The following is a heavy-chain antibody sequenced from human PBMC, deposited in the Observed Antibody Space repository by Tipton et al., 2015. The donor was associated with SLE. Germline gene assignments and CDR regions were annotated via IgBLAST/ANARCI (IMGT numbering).Heavy chain of an antibody. CDR3: ARVWLNNAFDV. D-gene: IGHD3-10*01. CDR1: GFSFSSGYF. V-gene: IGHV4-38-2*01. Sequence: TLSLTCAVSGFSFSSGYFWGWIRQPPGTGLEWVGSIYGSGSSYYNPSLRSRVTMSVYMSKNQIFLKMTSVTAAEAAVYFCARVWLNNAFDVWGEGTRGTVSS. J-gene: IGHJ3*01. CDR2: IYGSGSS.